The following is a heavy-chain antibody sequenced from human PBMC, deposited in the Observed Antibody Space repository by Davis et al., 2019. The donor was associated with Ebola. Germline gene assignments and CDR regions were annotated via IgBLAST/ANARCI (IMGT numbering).Heavy chain of an antibody. J-gene: IGHJ3*02. CDR3: AKDATVYWAYIVRRGLTTVAPGAFDI. CDR2: ISWNSGSI. Sequence: SLKISCAASGFTFDDYAMHWVRQAPGKGLEWVSGISWNSGSIGYADSVKGRFTISRDNAKNSLYLQMNSLRAEDTALYYCAKDATVYWAYIVRRGLTTVAPGAFDIWGQGTMVTVSS. V-gene: IGHV3-9*01. D-gene: IGHD4-23*01. CDR1: GFTFDDYA.